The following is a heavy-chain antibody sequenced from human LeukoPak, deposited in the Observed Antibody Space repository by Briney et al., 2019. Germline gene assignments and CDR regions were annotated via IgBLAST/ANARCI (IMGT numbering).Heavy chain of an antibody. CDR2: ISSSRSYI. J-gene: IGHJ4*02. V-gene: IGHV3-21*01. D-gene: IGHD3-16*02. CDR3: ARGYDYVWGSYRSSAFDY. Sequence: GGSLRLSRAASGFTFSSYSMNWVRQAPGKGLEWVSSISSSRSYIYYADSVKGRFTISRDNAKNSLYLQMNSLRAEDTAVYYCARGYDYVWGSYRSSAFDYWGQGTLVTVSS. CDR1: GFTFSSYS.